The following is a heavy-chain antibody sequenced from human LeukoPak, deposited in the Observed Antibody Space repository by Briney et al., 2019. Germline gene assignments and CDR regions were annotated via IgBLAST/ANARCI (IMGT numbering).Heavy chain of an antibody. V-gene: IGHV4-59*08. D-gene: IGHD4-23*01. CDR1: GVSISSYY. CDR3: ARGADLYSGNTVLLY. CDR2: IRYNGDT. J-gene: IGHJ4*02. Sequence: SETLSLTCTVSGVSISSYYWSWIRQPPGRRLEWIGYIRYNGDTNYHPSLKSRVIISVDTSKNQFSLQLNSVTAADTAFYYCARGADLYSGNTVLLYWGQGTLVTVSS.